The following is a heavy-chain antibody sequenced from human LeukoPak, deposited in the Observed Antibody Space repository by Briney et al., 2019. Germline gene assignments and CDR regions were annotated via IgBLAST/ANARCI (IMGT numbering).Heavy chain of an antibody. CDR1: GGSISSYY. CDR3: ATSRRYYGSGSYYNLRWFDP. Sequence: KSSETLSLTCTVSGGSISSYYWSWIRQPAGKGLEWIGRIYTSGRTNYNPSLKSRVTMSVDTSKNQFSLKLSSVTAADTAVYYCATSRRYYGSGSYYNLRWFDPWGQGTLVTVSS. J-gene: IGHJ5*02. D-gene: IGHD3-10*01. CDR2: IYTSGRT. V-gene: IGHV4-4*07.